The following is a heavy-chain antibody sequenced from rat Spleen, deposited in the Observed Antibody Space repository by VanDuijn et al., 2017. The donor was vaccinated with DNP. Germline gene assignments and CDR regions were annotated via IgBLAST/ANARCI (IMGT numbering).Heavy chain of an antibody. V-gene: IGHV5-25*01. CDR1: GFTFSNYD. CDR2: ISPSGGNT. J-gene: IGHJ3*01. Sequence: EVQLVESGGGLVQPGRSLKLTCAASGFTFSNYDMAWVRQAPTKGLEWVAAISPSGGNTYYRDSVKGRFTVSRDNAKSSLYLQMDSLRSEDTATYYCARPLEYGRQGFAYWGQGTLVTVSS. D-gene: IGHD4-2*01. CDR3: ARPLEYGRQGFAY.